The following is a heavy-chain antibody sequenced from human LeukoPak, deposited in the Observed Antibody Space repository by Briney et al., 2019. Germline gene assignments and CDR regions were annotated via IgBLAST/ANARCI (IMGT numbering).Heavy chain of an antibody. CDR1: GFMFDDYA. CDR2: IVGMVVAS. V-gene: IGHV3-43D*03. J-gene: IGHJ4*02. CDR3: AKERELRSGGFDY. D-gene: IGHD1-7*01. Sequence: GGSLRLSCAASGFMFDDYAMHWVRQAPGQGLEWVSLIVGMVVASTMQTRRFTISRDNSKNSLYLQMNSLRAEDTALYYCAKERELRSGGFDYWGQGTLVTVSS.